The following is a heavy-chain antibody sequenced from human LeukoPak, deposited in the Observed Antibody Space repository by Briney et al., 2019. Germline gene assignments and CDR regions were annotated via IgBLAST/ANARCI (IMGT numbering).Heavy chain of an antibody. Sequence: PGGSLRLSCVAPGFTFRTYSMNWVRQAPGKGLEWVSSISSNSSYIYYAPSLKGRFTISRDNARNSVFLQMNNLRVDDTAVYYCASPRYCSGGTCYGWAYWGQGTLVTVSS. CDR1: GFTFRTYS. D-gene: IGHD2-15*01. CDR2: ISSNSSYI. J-gene: IGHJ4*02. CDR3: ASPRYCSGGTCYGWAY. V-gene: IGHV3-21*01.